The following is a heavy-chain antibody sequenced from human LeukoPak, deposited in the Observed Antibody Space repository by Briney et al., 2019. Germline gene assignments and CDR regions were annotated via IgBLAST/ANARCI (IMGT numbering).Heavy chain of an antibody. Sequence: GGSLRLSCAASGFTFSGYAMRWVRQAPGSRMESSSIFCGSGGSTYYAVSVKGRFTISRDNSKNTLVLQMNSLRAEDTAVYYCAKSVESAVTTNPYFAYWGQVTLVTVSS. CDR2: FCGSGGST. CDR3: AKSVESAVTTNPYFAY. V-gene: IGHV3-23*01. J-gene: IGHJ4*02. CDR1: GFTFSGYA. D-gene: IGHD4-17*01.